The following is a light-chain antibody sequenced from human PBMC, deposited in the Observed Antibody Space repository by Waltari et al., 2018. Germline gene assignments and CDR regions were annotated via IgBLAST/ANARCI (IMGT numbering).Light chain of an antibody. CDR2: GAS. CDR1: QSVSSSY. V-gene: IGKV3-20*01. J-gene: IGKJ4*01. CDR3: QQYGSSPGT. Sequence: SRASQSVSSSYLAWYQQKPGQAPRLLIYGASSRATGIPDKFSGSGSGTDFTLTISRLEPEDFAVYYCQQYGSSPGTFGGGTKVEIK.